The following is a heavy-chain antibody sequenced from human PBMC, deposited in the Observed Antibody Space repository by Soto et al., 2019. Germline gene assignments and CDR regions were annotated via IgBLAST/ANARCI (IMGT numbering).Heavy chain of an antibody. Sequence: QVQLVESGGGVVQPGRSLRLSCAASGFTFSSYGMHWVRQAPGTGLEWVAVISYDGSNKYYADSVKGRLTISRDNSKNTLYLQMNRLRAEYTAVYYCAKDGERSRSRYYFDYWGQGTLVTVSS. CDR3: AKDGERSRSRYYFDY. CDR1: GFTFSSYG. D-gene: IGHD3-3*01. J-gene: IGHJ4*02. V-gene: IGHV3-30*18. CDR2: ISYDGSNK.